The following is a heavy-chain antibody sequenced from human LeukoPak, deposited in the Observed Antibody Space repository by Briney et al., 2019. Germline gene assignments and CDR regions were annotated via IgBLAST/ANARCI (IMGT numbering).Heavy chain of an antibody. CDR3: AKEASYMFDP. CDR1: GITFGDYA. V-gene: IGHV3-30*02. D-gene: IGHD2-2*02. Sequence: GGSLRLSCTASGITFGDYALSWFRQAPGKGLEWVTFIRYDGSNKNYADSVKGRFTISRDNSKNTLYLQMNSLRTDDTAVYYCAKEASYMFDPWGQGTLVTVSS. J-gene: IGHJ5*02. CDR2: IRYDGSNK.